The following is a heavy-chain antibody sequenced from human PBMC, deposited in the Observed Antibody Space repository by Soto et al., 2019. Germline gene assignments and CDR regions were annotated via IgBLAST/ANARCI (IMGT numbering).Heavy chain of an antibody. Sequence: ASVKVSCKASGYTFTSYYMHWVRQAPGQGLEWMGIINPSGGSTSYAQKFQGRVTMTRDTSTSTVYMELSSLRSEDTAVYYCARQSPVNRPYYYYGMDVWGQGTTVTVSS. V-gene: IGHV1-46*01. J-gene: IGHJ6*02. CDR3: ARQSPVNRPYYYYGMDV. CDR1: GYTFTSYY. CDR2: INPSGGST.